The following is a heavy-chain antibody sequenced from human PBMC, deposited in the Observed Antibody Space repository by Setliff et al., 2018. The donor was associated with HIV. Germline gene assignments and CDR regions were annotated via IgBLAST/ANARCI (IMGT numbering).Heavy chain of an antibody. D-gene: IGHD4-17*01. Sequence: GGSLRLSCAAPGFTFSNAWMSWVRQAPGKGLERVGRIKSKTDGGTTDYAAPVKGRFTISRDDSKNTLYLQMNSLKTEDTAVYYCTTIQKLTTPVDYWGQGTLVTVSS. CDR1: GFTFSNAW. CDR2: IKSKTDGGTT. J-gene: IGHJ4*02. V-gene: IGHV3-15*01. CDR3: TTIQKLTTPVDY.